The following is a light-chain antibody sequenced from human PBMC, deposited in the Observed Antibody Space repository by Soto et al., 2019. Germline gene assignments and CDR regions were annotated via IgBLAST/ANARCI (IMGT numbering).Light chain of an antibody. CDR2: EVS. Sequence: QSALTQPPSASGSPGQSVTISCTGTSSDVGGYNYVSWYQQHTGKAPKLIIYEVSKRPSGVPDRFSGSKSGNTASLTVSGLQAEDEADYYCSSYAGITVVVFGGATKLTV. V-gene: IGLV2-8*01. J-gene: IGLJ2*01. CDR1: SSDVGGYNY. CDR3: SSYAGITVVV.